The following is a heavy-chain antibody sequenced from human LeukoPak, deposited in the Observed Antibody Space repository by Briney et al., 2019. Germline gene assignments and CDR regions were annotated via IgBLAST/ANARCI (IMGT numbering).Heavy chain of an antibody. Sequence: GGSLRLSCAASGFTFSRYSMKWVGQAPGKGVGWGSSISSSSSYIYYEDSVKGRLTISRDNAKNSLYLQMNTLRAEDTAVYYCARAEGWNVPDYWGQGTLVTVSS. CDR3: ARAEGWNVPDY. J-gene: IGHJ4*02. D-gene: IGHD1-1*01. CDR2: ISSSSSYI. V-gene: IGHV3-21*01. CDR1: GFTFSRYS.